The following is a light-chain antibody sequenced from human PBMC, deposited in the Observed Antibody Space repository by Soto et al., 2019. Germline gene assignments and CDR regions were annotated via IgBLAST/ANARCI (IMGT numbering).Light chain of an antibody. CDR2: GAS. J-gene: IGKJ1*01. CDR3: QHYGSSPRT. V-gene: IGKV3-20*01. CDR1: QSVSSSY. Sequence: ENVLTQSPDTLSLSPGERATLSCRASQSVSSSYLAWYQQKPGQAPRLLIYGASSRATGIPDRFSGSGSGTDFTLTISRLEPEDFAVYYCQHYGSSPRTFGQGTKVEIK.